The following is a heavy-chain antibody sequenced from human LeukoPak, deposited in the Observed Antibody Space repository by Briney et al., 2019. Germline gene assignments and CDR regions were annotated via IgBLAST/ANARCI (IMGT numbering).Heavy chain of an antibody. CDR2: ISGSAGST. Sequence: GGSLRLSCAASGFTFSSYAMSWVRQAPGKGLEWVSAISGSAGSTYYADSVKGRFTISRDNSKNTLYLQMNSLRAEDTAVYYCAFLWFGELLSTFDYWGQGTLVTVSS. J-gene: IGHJ4*02. D-gene: IGHD3-10*01. CDR1: GFTFSSYA. CDR3: AFLWFGELLSTFDY. V-gene: IGHV3-23*01.